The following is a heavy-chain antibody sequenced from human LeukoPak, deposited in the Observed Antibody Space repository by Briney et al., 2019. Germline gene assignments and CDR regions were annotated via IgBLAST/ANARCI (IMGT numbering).Heavy chain of an antibody. V-gene: IGHV4-61*01. CDR3: ARDRGNYYGSGSYYDWFDP. D-gene: IGHD3-10*01. Sequence: ENLSLPCTVSGRSNSSSTYYWGWIRPPPGKGLEWNGFIYYSGSTNYNPSLKSRVTISVETSKNQFSLKLSSVTAADTAVYYCARDRGNYYGSGSYYDWFDPWGQGTLVTVSS. J-gene: IGHJ5*02. CDR2: IYYSGST. CDR1: GRSNSSSTYY.